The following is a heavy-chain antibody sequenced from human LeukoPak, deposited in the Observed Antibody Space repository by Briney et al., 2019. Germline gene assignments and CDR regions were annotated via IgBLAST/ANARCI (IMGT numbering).Heavy chain of an antibody. D-gene: IGHD1-26*01. CDR2: INHSGST. Sequence: SETLSLTCAVYGGSFSGYYWSWIRQPPGKGQEWIGEINHSGSTNYNPSLKSRVTISVDTSKNQFSLKLSSVTAADTAVYYCARDGNSGLYYFDYWGQGTLVTVSS. J-gene: IGHJ4*02. CDR3: ARDGNSGLYYFDY. V-gene: IGHV4-34*01. CDR1: GGSFSGYY.